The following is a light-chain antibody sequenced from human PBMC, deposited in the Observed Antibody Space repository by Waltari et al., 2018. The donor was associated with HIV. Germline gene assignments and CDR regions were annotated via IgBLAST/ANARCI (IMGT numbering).Light chain of an antibody. Sequence: QSALTQPASVSGSPGQSITISCTGTSRDLGADNYVSWYQQHPGKAPKLMSYEVSNRPSGVPNRFSGSKSGNTASLTISGLQAEDEADYYCSSYTSSSTPVVFGGGTKLTVL. CDR1: SRDLGADNY. CDR2: EVS. J-gene: IGLJ2*01. CDR3: SSYTSSSTPVV. V-gene: IGLV2-14*01.